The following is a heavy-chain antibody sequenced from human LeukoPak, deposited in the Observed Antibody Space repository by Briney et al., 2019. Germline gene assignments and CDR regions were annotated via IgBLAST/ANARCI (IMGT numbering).Heavy chain of an antibody. Sequence: PSETLSLTCTVSNGSINEHYWSWVRQTAGKGLEWIVRIHVSGNSNYNPSLKSRVTMSVEESKNQISLKLRSVTAADTAVYYCARVGGLSAYYYYMDVWGKGTTVTVS. D-gene: IGHD3/OR15-3a*01. V-gene: IGHV4-4*07. CDR1: NGSINEHY. CDR3: ARVGGLSAYYYYMDV. J-gene: IGHJ6*03. CDR2: IHVSGNS.